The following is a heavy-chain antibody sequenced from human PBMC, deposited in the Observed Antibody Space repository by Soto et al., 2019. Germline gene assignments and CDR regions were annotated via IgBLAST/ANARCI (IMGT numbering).Heavy chain of an antibody. CDR2: INHSGST. CDR3: ARVVLVRMDV. V-gene: IGHV4-34*01. J-gene: IGHJ6*02. D-gene: IGHD2-21*01. CDR1: GGSFSGYY. Sequence: SETLSLTCAVYGGSFSGYYWSWIRQPPGKGLEWIGEINHSGSTNYNPSLKSRVTISVETSKNQFSLKLSSVTAADTAVYYCARVVLVRMDVWGQGTTVTVSS.